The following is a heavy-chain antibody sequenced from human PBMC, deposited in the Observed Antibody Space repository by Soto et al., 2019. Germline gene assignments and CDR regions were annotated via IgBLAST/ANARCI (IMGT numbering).Heavy chain of an antibody. CDR1: GFAFSNAW. V-gene: IGHV3-15*07. Sequence: EVQLVQSGGGLVEPGGSLRLSCAASGFAFSNAWMNWVRQRPGQGLEWVGRIKSKADDESADYSAPVKGTFTISRDDSRNTLYLQMNSLKPEDTGVYYCPPSITVFSVNNYWGQGTLVTVSS. D-gene: IGHD3-3*01. J-gene: IGHJ4*02. CDR2: IKSKADDESA. CDR3: PPSITVFSVNNY.